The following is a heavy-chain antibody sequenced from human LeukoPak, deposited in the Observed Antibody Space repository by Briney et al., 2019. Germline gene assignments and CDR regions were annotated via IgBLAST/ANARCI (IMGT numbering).Heavy chain of an antibody. D-gene: IGHD2-15*01. CDR2: IYYSGST. CDR3: ARFGLYSFDY. CDR1: GGSISSHY. J-gene: IGHJ4*02. V-gene: IGHV4-59*11. Sequence: SETLSLTCTVSGGSISSHYWSWLRQPPGKGLEWTAYIYYSGSTNYNPSLNSRVTISVDTSKNQFSLKLTSVTAADTAVYSCARFGLYSFDYWGQGTLVTVSS.